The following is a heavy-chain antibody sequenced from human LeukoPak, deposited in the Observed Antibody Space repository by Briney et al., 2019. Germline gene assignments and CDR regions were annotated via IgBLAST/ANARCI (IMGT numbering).Heavy chain of an antibody. J-gene: IGHJ4*02. CDR1: GYRFTSYW. V-gene: IGHV5-51*01. CDR2: IYPGDSET. CDR3: ARHLSTVGATQSAFDY. D-gene: IGHD1-26*01. Sequence: GESLKISCKGSGYRFTSYWIAWVRQMPGKGLEWMGFIYPGDSETTYSPSFQGQVTISADKSISTAYLQWSSLKASDTAMYYCARHLSTVGATQSAFDYWGQGTLVTVSS.